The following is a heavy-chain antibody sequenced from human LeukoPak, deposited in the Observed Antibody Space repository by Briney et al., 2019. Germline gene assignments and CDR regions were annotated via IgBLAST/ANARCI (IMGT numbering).Heavy chain of an antibody. CDR1: GGSISSYY. D-gene: IGHD2-2*01. CDR2: IYYSGNT. CDR3: ARLIVVALTDAFDI. J-gene: IGHJ3*02. V-gene: IGHV4-39*01. Sequence: SETLSLTCTVSGGSISSYYWGWIRQPPGKGLEWIGSIYYSGNTYYNPSLKSRVTISVDTSKNQFSLKLSSVTAADTAVYYCARLIVVALTDAFDIWGQGTMVTVSS.